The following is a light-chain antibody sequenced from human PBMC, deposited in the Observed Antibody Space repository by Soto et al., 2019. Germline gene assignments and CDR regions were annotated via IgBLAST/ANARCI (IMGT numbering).Light chain of an antibody. CDR1: QSVSSN. CDR2: GAS. J-gene: IGKJ1*01. V-gene: IGKV3-15*01. Sequence: EIVMTQSPATLSVSPGERATLSCRASQSVSSNLAWYQQKPGQAPRLLIYGASTRATGIPARFSGSGSGTEFTLTISSLXXXDFAVYYCQQYNNWPPWTFGQGTKXEX. CDR3: QQYNNWPPWT.